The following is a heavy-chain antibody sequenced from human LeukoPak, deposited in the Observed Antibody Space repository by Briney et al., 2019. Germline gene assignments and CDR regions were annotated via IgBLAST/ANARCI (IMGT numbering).Heavy chain of an antibody. Sequence: PSETLSLTCAVYGGSFSGYYWSWIRQPPGKGLEWIGEINHSGSTNYNPSLKSRVTISVDTSKNQFPLKLSSVTAADTAVYYCARHVRGVVDNWFDPWGQGTLVTVSS. J-gene: IGHJ5*02. CDR1: GGSFSGYY. CDR2: INHSGST. CDR3: ARHVRGVVDNWFDP. D-gene: IGHD3-3*01. V-gene: IGHV4-34*01.